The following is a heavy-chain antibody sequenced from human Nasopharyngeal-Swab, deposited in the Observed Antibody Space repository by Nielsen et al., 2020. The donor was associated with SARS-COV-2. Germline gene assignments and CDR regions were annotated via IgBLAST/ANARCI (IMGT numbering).Heavy chain of an antibody. CDR3: ARDSRGPDAFDI. D-gene: IGHD3-10*01. CDR2: INHSGST. J-gene: IGHJ3*02. Sequence: SETLSLTCAVYGGSFSGYYWSWIRQPPGKGLEWIGEINHSGSTNYNPSLKSRVTMSVDTSKNQFSLKLSSVTAADTAIYYCARDSRGPDAFDIWGQGTMVTVSS. CDR1: GGSFSGYY. V-gene: IGHV4-34*01.